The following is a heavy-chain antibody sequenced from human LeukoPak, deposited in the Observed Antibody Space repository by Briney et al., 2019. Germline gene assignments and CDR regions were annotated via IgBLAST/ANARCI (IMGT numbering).Heavy chain of an antibody. Sequence: PGGSLRLSCAASGFIFSSYEMNWVRQAPGKGLEWLSYISISGSTINYADSVKGRFTVSRDNAKNSLYLQMNSLRAEDTAVYYCAREEALTVTKDAFDIWGQGTMVTVSS. CDR1: GFIFSSYE. J-gene: IGHJ3*02. CDR3: AREEALTVTKDAFDI. D-gene: IGHD4-17*01. CDR2: ISISGSTI. V-gene: IGHV3-48*03.